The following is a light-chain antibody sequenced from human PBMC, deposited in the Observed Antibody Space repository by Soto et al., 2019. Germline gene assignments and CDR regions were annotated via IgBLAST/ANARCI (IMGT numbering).Light chain of an antibody. CDR3: QQRAKWPRT. CDR1: QSVSNS. V-gene: IGKV3-11*01. Sequence: EIVLTQSPATLSLSPGERATLSCWASQSVSNSLAWFQQRPGQAPRLLIYGASDRATGIPARFSGTGSGTDFTLTIGSLEPEDFAVYYCQQRAKWPRTFGQGTKVDI. CDR2: GAS. J-gene: IGKJ1*01.